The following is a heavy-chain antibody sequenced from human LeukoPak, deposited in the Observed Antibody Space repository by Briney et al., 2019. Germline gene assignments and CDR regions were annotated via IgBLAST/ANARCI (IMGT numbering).Heavy chain of an antibody. CDR3: ARGRTTNYYDSSGPTNAFDI. D-gene: IGHD3-22*01. V-gene: IGHV4-34*01. CDR1: GGSFSGYY. CDR2: INHSGST. Sequence: SETLSLTCAVYGGSFSGYYWSWIRQPPGKGLELIGEINHSGSTNYNPSLKSRVTISVDTSKNQFSLKLSSVTAADTAVYYCARGRTTNYYDSSGPTNAFDIWGQGTMVTVSS. J-gene: IGHJ3*02.